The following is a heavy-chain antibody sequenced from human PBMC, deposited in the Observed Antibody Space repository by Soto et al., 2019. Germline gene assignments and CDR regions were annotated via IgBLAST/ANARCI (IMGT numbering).Heavy chain of an antibody. J-gene: IGHJ6*03. CDR1: GGSISSYY. CDR2: IYYSGST. D-gene: IGHD2-2*01. V-gene: IGHV4-59*08. Sequence: SETLSLTCTVSGGSISSYYWSWIRQPPGKGLEWIGYIYYSGSTNYNPSLKSRVTISVDTSKNQFSLKLSSVTAADTAVYYCARLVPAAGQVIYYYYYMDVWGKGTTVTVSS. CDR3: ARLVPAAGQVIYYYYYMDV.